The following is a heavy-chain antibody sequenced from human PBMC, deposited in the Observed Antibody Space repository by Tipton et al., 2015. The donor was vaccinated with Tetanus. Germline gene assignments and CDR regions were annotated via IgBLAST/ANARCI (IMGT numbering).Heavy chain of an antibody. V-gene: IGHV3-21*01. Sequence: SLRLSCAASGFTFSSYAMSWVRQAPGKGLEWVSSISSSSYIYYADSVKGRFTISRDNAKNSLYLQMNSLRAEDTAVYHCARDGGYERPRRDDAFDIWGQGTMVTVSS. CDR2: ISSSSYI. J-gene: IGHJ3*02. CDR1: GFTFSSYA. D-gene: IGHD1-1*01. CDR3: ARDGGYERPRRDDAFDI.